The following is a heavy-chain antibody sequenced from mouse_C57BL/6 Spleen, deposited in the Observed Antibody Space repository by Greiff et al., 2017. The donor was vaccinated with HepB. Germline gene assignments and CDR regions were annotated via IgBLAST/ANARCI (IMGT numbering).Heavy chain of an antibody. CDR2: INYDGSST. V-gene: IGHV5-16*01. CDR1: GFTFSDYY. CDR3: ARVGNYFYYAMDY. Sequence: EVKLVESEGGLVQPGSSMKLSCTASGFTFSDYYMAWVRQVPEKGLEWVATINYDGSSTYYLDSLKSRFIISRDNAKNILYLQMSSLKSEATATYYCARVGNYFYYAMDYWGQGTSVTVSS. D-gene: IGHD2-1*01. J-gene: IGHJ4*01.